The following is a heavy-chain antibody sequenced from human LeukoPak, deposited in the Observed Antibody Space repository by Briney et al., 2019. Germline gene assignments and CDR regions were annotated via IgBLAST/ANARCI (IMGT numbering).Heavy chain of an antibody. J-gene: IGHJ5*02. D-gene: IGHD6-19*01. CDR1: GGSISSSNYY. CDR2: IYYSGST. V-gene: IGHV4-39*01. Sequence: LETLSLTCTVSGGSISSSNYYWGWIRQPPGKGLEWIGSIYYSGSTDYNPSLESRVTTSVDTSKNQFSLKLTSVTAADTAVYYCARRFVGAVAAWFDPWGQGTLVTVSS. CDR3: ARRFVGAVAAWFDP.